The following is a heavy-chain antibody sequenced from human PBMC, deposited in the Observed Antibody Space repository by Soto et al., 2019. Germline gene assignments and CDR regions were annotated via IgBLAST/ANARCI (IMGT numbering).Heavy chain of an antibody. Sequence: SETLSLTCTVSGGSISSGDYYWSWIRQPPGKGLEWIGYIYYSGSTYYNPSLKSRVTISVDTSKNQFSLKLSSVTAADTAVYYCARESFGSGSRGWNWFDPSGQGTLVTVSS. D-gene: IGHD3-10*01. CDR3: ARESFGSGSRGWNWFDP. V-gene: IGHV4-30-4*01. CDR1: GGSISSGDYY. CDR2: IYYSGST. J-gene: IGHJ5*02.